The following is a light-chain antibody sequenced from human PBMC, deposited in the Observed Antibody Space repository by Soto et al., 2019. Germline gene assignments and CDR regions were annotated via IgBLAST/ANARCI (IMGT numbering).Light chain of an antibody. CDR1: QSVGGS. V-gene: IGKV3D-11*02. Sequence: EIVLTQSPATLFLSPGERATLSCRASQSVGGSLAWYQQKPGQAPSLLIYETSNRATGIPARFSGSGSGTDFTLTISSLEPEDFAVYYCQQRSNWQGYTFGQGTKLEIK. J-gene: IGKJ2*01. CDR2: ETS. CDR3: QQRSNWQGYT.